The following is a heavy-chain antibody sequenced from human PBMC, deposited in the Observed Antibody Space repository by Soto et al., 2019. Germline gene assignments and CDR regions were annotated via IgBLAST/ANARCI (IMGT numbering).Heavy chain of an antibody. CDR3: ASHDVDYFDP. J-gene: IGHJ5*02. CDR2: ISSSGSTI. V-gene: IGHV3-48*03. Sequence: PGGSLRLSCAASGFTFSSYEMNWVRQAPGKGLEWVSYISSSGSTIYYADSVKGRFTISRDNAKNSLYLQMNSLRAEDTAVYYCASHDVDYFDPWGQGTLVTVSS. CDR1: GFTFSSYE. D-gene: IGHD3-16*01.